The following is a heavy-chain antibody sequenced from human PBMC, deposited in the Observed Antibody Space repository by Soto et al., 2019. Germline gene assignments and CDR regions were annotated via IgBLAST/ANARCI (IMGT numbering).Heavy chain of an antibody. J-gene: IGHJ4*02. CDR3: ARERSRYDRSGYYRPDY. CDR1: GDTFSNYA. CDR2: IIPILGTP. D-gene: IGHD3-22*01. Sequence: GASVKVSCKASGDTFSNYAISWVRQAPGQGLEWMGGIIPILGTPTYAQKFQGRVTITADKSTSTAYMELSSLRSEDTAVYYCARERSRYDRSGYYRPDYWGQGTLVTVSS. V-gene: IGHV1-69*10.